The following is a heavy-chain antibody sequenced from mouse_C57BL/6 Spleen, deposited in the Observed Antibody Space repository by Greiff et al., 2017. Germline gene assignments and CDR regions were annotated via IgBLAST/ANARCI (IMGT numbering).Heavy chain of an antibody. CDR1: GYTFTSYW. V-gene: IGHV1-74*01. J-gene: IGHJ4*01. D-gene: IGHD1-1*01. Sequence: VQLQQPGAELVKPGASVKVSCKASGYTFTSYWMHWVQQRPGQGLEWIGRIHPSDSDTNYNQKFKGKATLTVDKSSRTAYMQLSSLTSGDSAVYYCAIGITTIVASYYYAMDYWGQGTSVTVSS. CDR2: IHPSDSDT. CDR3: AIGITTIVASYYYAMDY.